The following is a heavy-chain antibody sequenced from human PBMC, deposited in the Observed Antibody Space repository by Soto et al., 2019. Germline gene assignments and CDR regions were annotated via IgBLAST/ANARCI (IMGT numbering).Heavy chain of an antibody. CDR1: GYTFTSYY. J-gene: IGHJ6*02. D-gene: IGHD3-22*01. CDR3: ARSYDSSGYYSAGGMDV. Sequence: QVQLVQSGAEVKKPGASVKVSCKASGYTFTSYYMHWVRQAPGQGLEWMGIINPSGGSTSYAKKFQGRVTMTRDTSTSTVYMELSSLRSEDTAVYYCARSYDSSGYYSAGGMDVWGQGTTVTVSS. CDR2: INPSGGST. V-gene: IGHV1-46*01.